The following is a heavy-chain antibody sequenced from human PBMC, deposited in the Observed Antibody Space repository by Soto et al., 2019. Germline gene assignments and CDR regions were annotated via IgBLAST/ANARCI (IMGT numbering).Heavy chain of an antibody. V-gene: IGHV3-66*01. J-gene: IGHJ4*02. CDR2: FYSGGSGTT. Sequence: EVQLVESGGGLVQPGGSLRLSCAASGFTVSSYYMSWIRQAPGKGLEWVSVFYSGGSGTTYYAGSVKGRFTISRDICKNTIYPQMNCQRDEDTDVYFFARDGYRRPTELWGQGNLVTVSA. CDR1: GFTVSSYY. CDR3: ARDGYRRPTEL. D-gene: IGHD3-10*01.